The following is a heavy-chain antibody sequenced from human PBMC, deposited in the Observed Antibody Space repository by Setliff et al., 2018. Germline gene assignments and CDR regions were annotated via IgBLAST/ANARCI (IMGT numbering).Heavy chain of an antibody. V-gene: IGHV3-30*04. CDR3: ARDPVPPWLPLDY. J-gene: IGHJ4*02. CDR1: GFTFSSYA. CDR2: ISYDGSNK. Sequence: GGSLRLSCAASGFTFSSYAMHWVRQAPGKGLEWVAVISYDGSNKYNADSVKGRFTISRDNAKNSVYLQMNSLRAEDTAVYYCARDPVPPWLPLDYWGQGTLVTVSS. D-gene: IGHD5-12*01.